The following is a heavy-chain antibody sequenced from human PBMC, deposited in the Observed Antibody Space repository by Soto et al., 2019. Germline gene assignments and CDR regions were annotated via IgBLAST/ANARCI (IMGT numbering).Heavy chain of an antibody. CDR1: GYTFASYA. Sequence: ASVKVSCKASGYTFASYARHWVRQAPGQRLERMGWINAGNGNTKYSQKFQGRVTITRDTSASTAYMELSSLRSEDIAVYYCARDLVTPRYNFDYWGQGTLVTVSS. CDR2: INAGNGNT. CDR3: ARDLVTPRYNFDY. J-gene: IGHJ4*02. V-gene: IGHV1-3*01. D-gene: IGHD5-12*01.